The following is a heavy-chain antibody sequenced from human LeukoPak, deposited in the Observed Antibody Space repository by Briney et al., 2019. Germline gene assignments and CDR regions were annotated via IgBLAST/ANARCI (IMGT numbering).Heavy chain of an antibody. Sequence: PGGSLRLSCAASGFTFSTYGMHWVRQAPGKGLEWVTIIWHDGSNKYYADSVKGRFTISRDNSKNTLYLQMNSLRAEDTAVYYCARQSGSSFDYWGQGTLVTVSS. CDR3: ARQSGSSFDY. J-gene: IGHJ4*02. CDR1: GFTFSTYG. V-gene: IGHV3-33*01. D-gene: IGHD1-26*01. CDR2: IWHDGSNK.